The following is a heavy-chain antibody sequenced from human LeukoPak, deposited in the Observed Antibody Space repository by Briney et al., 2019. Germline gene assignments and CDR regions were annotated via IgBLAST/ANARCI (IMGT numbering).Heavy chain of an antibody. V-gene: IGHV3-23*01. D-gene: IGHD3-16*01. CDR1: GFTFYSYA. Sequence: SGGSLRLSCAASGFTFYSYAMSWVRQAPGKGLEWVSAISGSADSGSSGSTYYADSVKGRFTISRDNSKNTLYLQMNSLRAEDTAVYYCAKGGLRTSPLYYMDVWGKGTTVTVSS. CDR3: AKGGLRTSPLYYMDV. CDR2: ISGSADSGSSGST. J-gene: IGHJ6*03.